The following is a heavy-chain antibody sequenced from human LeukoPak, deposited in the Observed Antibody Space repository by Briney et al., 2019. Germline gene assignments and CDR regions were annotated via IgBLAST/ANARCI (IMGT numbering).Heavy chain of an antibody. CDR1: GLTFSSYA. V-gene: IGHV3-23*01. Sequence: PGGSLRLSCAASGLTFSSYAMNWVRQAPGKGLEWVSAISGSGGNTYYADSVKGRFTISRDNSKNTLYLQMNSLRAEDTAVYYCAKAGSIRFDYWGQGTLVTVSS. J-gene: IGHJ4*02. CDR2: ISGSGGNT. CDR3: AKAGSIRFDY. D-gene: IGHD1-26*01.